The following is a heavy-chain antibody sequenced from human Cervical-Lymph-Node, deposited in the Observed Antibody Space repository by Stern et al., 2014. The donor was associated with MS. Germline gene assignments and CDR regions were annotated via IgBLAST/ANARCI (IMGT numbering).Heavy chain of an antibody. CDR3: AKDGYSSGRSDAFDI. D-gene: IGHD2-15*01. J-gene: IGHJ3*02. Sequence: VQLVESGAEVKKPGASVKISCKASGYTFISYTMHWVRQAPGQRLEWMGWIDAGNVNTKYSQRCQGIVTITRDTSASTAYMELSSLRPEDTAVYYCAKDGYSSGRSDAFDIWGQGTTVSVSS. CDR2: IDAGNVNT. CDR1: GYTFISYT. V-gene: IGHV1-3*01.